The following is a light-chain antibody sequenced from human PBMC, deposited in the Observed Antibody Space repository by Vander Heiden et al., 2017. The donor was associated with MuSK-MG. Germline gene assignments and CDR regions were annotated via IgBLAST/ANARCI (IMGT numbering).Light chain of an antibody. V-gene: IGLV3-21*04. CDR1: HIGGKS. J-gene: IGLJ2*01. Sequence: SYVLTKPPSVSVAPGKTARITCGGTHIGGKSLHWYRQKPCQGTVLVIHVDSDRISGSPERVSGANSGNTATLTTTRVEAGEEADYYCQVWDSSSDNVVFGGGTKLTVL. CDR2: VDS. CDR3: QVWDSSSDNVV.